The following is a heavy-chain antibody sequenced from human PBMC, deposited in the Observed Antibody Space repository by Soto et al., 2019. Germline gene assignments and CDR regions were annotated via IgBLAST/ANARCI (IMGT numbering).Heavy chain of an antibody. CDR3: ARGGTASGELRVAYPSDY. D-gene: IGHD1-7*01. CDR2: ISAGNGNT. J-gene: IGHJ4*02. V-gene: IGHV1-18*01. Sequence: GASVKVSSKASGYTFTSYAISWLCQAPGQGLEWMGWISAGNGNTNYAQKFQGRVTMTRDTSASTAYMELSSLRSEDTAVYYCARGGTASGELRVAYPSDYWGQGTLVTVSS. CDR1: GYTFTSYA.